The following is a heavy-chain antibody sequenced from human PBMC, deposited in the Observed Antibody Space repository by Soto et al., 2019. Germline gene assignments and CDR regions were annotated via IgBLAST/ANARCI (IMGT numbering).Heavy chain of an antibody. CDR2: MNPNSGNT. D-gene: IGHD2-15*01. J-gene: IGHJ6*03. Sequence: ASVKVSCKASGYTFTSYDINWVRQATGQGLEWMGWMNPNSGNTGYAQKFQGRVTMTKNTSISTAYMELSSLRSEDTAVYYCARVPRGIYCSGGSCYHYYYYYYMDVWGKGTTVTVSS. V-gene: IGHV1-8*01. CDR1: GYTFTSYD. CDR3: ARVPRGIYCSGGSCYHYYYYYYMDV.